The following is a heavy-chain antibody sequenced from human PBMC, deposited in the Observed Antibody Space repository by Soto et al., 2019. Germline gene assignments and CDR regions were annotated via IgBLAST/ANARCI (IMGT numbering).Heavy chain of an antibody. V-gene: IGHV4-61*01. CDR1: GGSVNSGSYY. Sequence: QVQLQESGPGLVRPSETLSLTCTVSGGSVNSGSYYWSWIRQPPGKALEWIGYIYYSGNTNYNPALKRPVPISIDMYMNQLYLRLGSVTAADIAVYYCASDVSSLEAAGTDGFDIWDQPTMVTV. D-gene: IGHD6-13*01. J-gene: IGHJ3*02. CDR2: IYYSGNT. CDR3: ASDVSSLEAAGTDGFDI.